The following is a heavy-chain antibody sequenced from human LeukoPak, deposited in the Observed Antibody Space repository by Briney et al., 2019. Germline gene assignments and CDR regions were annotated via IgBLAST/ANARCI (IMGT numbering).Heavy chain of an antibody. CDR3: ARSTAMRAFDI. V-gene: IGHV3-64*01. CDR2: ISSNGGST. J-gene: IGHJ3*02. CDR1: GFTFSSYA. D-gene: IGHD5-18*01. Sequence: GGSLRLSCAASGFTFSSYAMHWVRQAPGKGLEYVSAISSNGGSTYYANSVKGRFTISRDNSKNTLYLQMGSLRAEDMAVYYCARSTAMRAFDIWGQGTMVTVSS.